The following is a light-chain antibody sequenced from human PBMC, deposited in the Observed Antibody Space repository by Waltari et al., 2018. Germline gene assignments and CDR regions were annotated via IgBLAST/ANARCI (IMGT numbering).Light chain of an antibody. V-gene: IGKV1-33*01. CDR1: QDITKN. Sequence: DMQMSHSPSSLSASVGDRVTTTCRASQDITKNLNWFLQKPGKAPQVLIFDASNSQPAVPSRFSGSGSGTDFAFTITSLQPEDIGTYYCQQYGHLPLTFGGGTRVEIK. J-gene: IGKJ4*01. CDR2: DAS. CDR3: QQYGHLPLT.